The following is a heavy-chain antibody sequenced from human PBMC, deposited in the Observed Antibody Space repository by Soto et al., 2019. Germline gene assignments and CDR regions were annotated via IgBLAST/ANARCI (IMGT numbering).Heavy chain of an antibody. V-gene: IGHV1-18*01. Sequence: ASGKVACKASGYTFTSYGISWVRQDPGQGLEWMGWISAYNGNTNYAQKLQGIVTITRDTSASTAYMEVSSLRSEDTAVYYCARSLTTFGVVIWTDYYVMDVWGQGTTVTVSS. D-gene: IGHD3-3*01. CDR3: ARSLTTFGVVIWTDYYVMDV. CDR1: GYTFTSYG. CDR2: ISAYNGNT. J-gene: IGHJ6*02.